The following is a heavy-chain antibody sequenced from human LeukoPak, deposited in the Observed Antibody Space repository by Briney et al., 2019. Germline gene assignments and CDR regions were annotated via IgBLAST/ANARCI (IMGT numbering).Heavy chain of an antibody. CDR1: GDSISSGSYY. CDR3: ARGAGYYDFWKGYYMDV. V-gene: IGHV4-61*02. Sequence: SETLSLTCTVSGDSISSGSYYWTWIRQPAGKGLEWIGRTSSSGSTTYNPSLESRVTISVDTSKNQFSLKLSSVTAADTAVYYCARGAGYYDFWKGYYMDVWGKGTTVTVSS. CDR2: TSSSGST. D-gene: IGHD3-3*01. J-gene: IGHJ6*03.